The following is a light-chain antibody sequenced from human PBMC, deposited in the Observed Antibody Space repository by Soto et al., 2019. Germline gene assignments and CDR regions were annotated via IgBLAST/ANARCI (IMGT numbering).Light chain of an antibody. CDR3: QQRFTWPLFT. J-gene: IGKJ3*01. V-gene: IGKV3-11*01. CDR1: QSVSSY. Sequence: EIVLTQSPATLSLSPGERATLSCRASQSVSSYLAWYQQKPGQAPRLLIYDASDRATGIPARFSGSGSGTDCSLTISSLEPEDFAVYYCQQRFTWPLFTFGPGTKVDIK. CDR2: DAS.